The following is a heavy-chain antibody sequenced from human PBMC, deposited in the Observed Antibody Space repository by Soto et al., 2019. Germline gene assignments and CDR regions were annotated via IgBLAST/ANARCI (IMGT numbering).Heavy chain of an antibody. V-gene: IGHV3-21*05. Sequence: PGGSLRLSCAASGFTFSSYSMNWVRQAPGKGPEWISYTGPSHNDIGYAASVKGRFTISRDNAKDSLYLQMNSLRVEDTALYYCVRDHNWAFGYWAPGTLVTVSS. CDR2: TGPSHNDI. J-gene: IGHJ4*02. D-gene: IGHD1-20*01. CDR3: VRDHNWAFGY. CDR1: GFTFSSYS.